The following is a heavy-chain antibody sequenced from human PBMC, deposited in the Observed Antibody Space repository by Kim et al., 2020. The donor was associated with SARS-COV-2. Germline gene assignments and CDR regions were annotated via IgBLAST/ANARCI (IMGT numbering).Heavy chain of an antibody. Sequence: ASVKVSCKASGYTFTSYAMHWVRQAPGQRLEWMGWINAGNGNTKYSQKFQGRVTITRDTSASTAYMELSSLRSEDTAVYYCARGARWRVGATTGYFYYYYGMDVWGQGTTVTVSS. J-gene: IGHJ6*02. CDR1: GYTFTSYA. V-gene: IGHV1-3*01. D-gene: IGHD1-26*01. CDR3: ARGARWRVGATTGYFYYYYGMDV. CDR2: INAGNGNT.